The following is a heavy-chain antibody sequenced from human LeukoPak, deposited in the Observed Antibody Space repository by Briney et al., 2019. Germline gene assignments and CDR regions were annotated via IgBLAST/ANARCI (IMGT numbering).Heavy chain of an antibody. V-gene: IGHV3-48*01. D-gene: IGHD1-26*01. J-gene: IGHJ4*02. CDR2: ITNSGNSK. CDR3: ARGAVGATNYFDY. CDR1: EFTFSSYS. Sequence: PGGSLRLSCAASEFTFSSYSMNWVRQAPGKGLEWVSYITNSGNSKSYADSVKGRFTISRDNTKNSLYLQMNGLRAEDTAVYYCARGAVGATNYFDYWGQGTLVTVSS.